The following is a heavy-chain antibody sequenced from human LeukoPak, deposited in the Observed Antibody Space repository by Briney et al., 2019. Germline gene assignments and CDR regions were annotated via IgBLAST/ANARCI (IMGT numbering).Heavy chain of an antibody. Sequence: GASVKVSCKASGYIFTSYSIHWVRQAPGQGLEWMGVINPSGGSTRYAQKFQGRVTMTRDMSTSTVYMELSSLRSEDTAVHYCARYGSGIVWGQGTLVTVSS. CDR3: ARYGSGIV. V-gene: IGHV1-46*01. CDR1: GYIFTSYS. D-gene: IGHD3-10*01. CDR2: INPSGGST. J-gene: IGHJ4*02.